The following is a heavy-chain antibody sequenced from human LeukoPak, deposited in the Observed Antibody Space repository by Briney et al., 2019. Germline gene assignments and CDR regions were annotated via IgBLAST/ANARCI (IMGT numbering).Heavy chain of an antibody. V-gene: IGHV1-69*04. CDR1: GGTFSSYA. J-gene: IGHJ4*02. D-gene: IGHD2-15*01. Sequence: PSVKVSCKASGGTFSSYAISWVRQAPGQGLEWMGRIIPILGIANYAQKFQGRVTITADKSTSTAYMELSSLRSEDTAVYYCARDEDSSVVVVAATPTLGYWGQGTLVTVSS. CDR3: ARDEDSSVVVVAATPTLGY. CDR2: IIPILGIA.